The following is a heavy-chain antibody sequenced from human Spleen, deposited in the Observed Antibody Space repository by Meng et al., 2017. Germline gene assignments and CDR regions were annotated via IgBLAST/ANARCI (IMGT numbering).Heavy chain of an antibody. V-gene: IGHV3-21*01. CDR1: GFTFSSYS. J-gene: IGHJ4*02. D-gene: IGHD4-17*01. Sequence: EVQLVESGGGLVKPGGPLRLSCAASGFTFSSYSMNWVRQAPGKGLEWVSSISSSSSYIYYADSVKGRFTISRDNAKNSLYLQMNSLRAEDTAVYYCARGHYGDYVTFDYWGQGTLVTVSS. CDR2: ISSSSSYI. CDR3: ARGHYGDYVTFDY.